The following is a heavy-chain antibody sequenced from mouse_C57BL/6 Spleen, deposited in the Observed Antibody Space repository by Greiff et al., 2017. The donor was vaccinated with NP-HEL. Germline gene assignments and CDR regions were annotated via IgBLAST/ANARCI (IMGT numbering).Heavy chain of an antibody. J-gene: IGHJ2*01. CDR3: ARGWFHYYGNTFDY. D-gene: IGHD1-1*01. CDR2: ILPGSGST. CDR1: GYTFTGYW. V-gene: IGHV1-9*01. Sequence: QVQLQQSGAELMKPGASVKLSCKATGYTFTGYWIEWVKQRPGHGLEWIGEILPGSGSTNYNEQFKGKATFTADTSSNTAYMQLSSLTTEYSSIYYVARGWFHYYGNTFDYWGQGTTLTVSS.